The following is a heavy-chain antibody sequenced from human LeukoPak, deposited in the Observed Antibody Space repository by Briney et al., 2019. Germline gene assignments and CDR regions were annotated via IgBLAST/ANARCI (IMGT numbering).Heavy chain of an antibody. Sequence: SLRLSCSASGFTVSSNYMSWVRQAPGEGLEWVSVIFGGGSTYYPDSVKGRFAISRDNSKNTLYLQMNSLRAEDTAEYYCARGITTFGVVTYGMDLWGQGTTVT. V-gene: IGHV3-66*01. CDR1: GFTVSSNY. CDR3: ARGITTFGVVTYGMDL. D-gene: IGHD3-3*01. CDR2: IFGGGST. J-gene: IGHJ6*02.